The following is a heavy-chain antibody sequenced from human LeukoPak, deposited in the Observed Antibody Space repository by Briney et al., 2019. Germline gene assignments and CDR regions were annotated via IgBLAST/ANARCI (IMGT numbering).Heavy chain of an antibody. J-gene: IGHJ6*03. Sequence: SVKVSCKASGYTFTSYDINWVRQATGQGLEWMGWMNPNSGNTGYAQKFQGRVTMTRNTSISTAYMELSSLRSEDTAVYYCARASGSGWYFYYYYYMDAWGKGTTVTISS. V-gene: IGHV1-8*02. D-gene: IGHD6-19*01. CDR1: GYTFTSYD. CDR2: MNPNSGNT. CDR3: ARASGSGWYFYYYYYMDA.